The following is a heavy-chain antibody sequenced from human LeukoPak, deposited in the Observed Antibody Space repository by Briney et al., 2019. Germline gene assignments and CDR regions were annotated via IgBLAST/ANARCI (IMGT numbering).Heavy chain of an antibody. Sequence: SETLSLTCTVSGGSISSSSYYWGWIRQPPGMGLEWIGSIYYSGSTYYNPSLKSRVTISVDTSKNQFSLKLSSVTAADTAVYYCARRDSSGWYYAFDIWGQGTMVTVSS. CDR3: ARRDSSGWYYAFDI. CDR1: GGSISSSSYY. V-gene: IGHV4-39*01. J-gene: IGHJ3*02. D-gene: IGHD6-19*01. CDR2: IYYSGST.